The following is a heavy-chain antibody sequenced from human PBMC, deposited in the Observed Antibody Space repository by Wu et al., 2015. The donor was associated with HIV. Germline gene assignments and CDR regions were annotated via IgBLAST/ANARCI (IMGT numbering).Heavy chain of an antibody. CDR2: INPNSGGT. CDR3: ARAYYDFWSGLTPADY. CDR1: GYTFTGYY. J-gene: IGHJ4*02. V-gene: IGHV1-2*02. D-gene: IGHD3-3*01. Sequence: QVQLVQSGAEVKKPGASVKVSCKASGYTFTGYYMHWVRQAPGQGLEWMGWINPNSGGTNYAQKFQGRVTMTRDTSISTAYMELSRLRSDDTAVYYCARAYYDFWSGLTPADYWGQGTLVTVSS.